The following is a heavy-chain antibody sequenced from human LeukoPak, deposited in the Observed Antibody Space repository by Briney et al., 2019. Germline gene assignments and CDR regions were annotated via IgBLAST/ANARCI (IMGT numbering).Heavy chain of an antibody. CDR1: GFTFSSYA. V-gene: IGHV3-30*04. J-gene: IGHJ6*04. Sequence: GGSLRLSCAASGFTFSSYAMHWVRQAPGKGLEWVAVISYDGSNKYYTDSVKGRFTISRDNSKNTLYLQMNSLRAEDTAVYYCARDITMVRGVIGAYYYYGMDVWGKGTTVTVSS. D-gene: IGHD3-10*01. CDR3: ARDITMVRGVIGAYYYYGMDV. CDR2: ISYDGSNK.